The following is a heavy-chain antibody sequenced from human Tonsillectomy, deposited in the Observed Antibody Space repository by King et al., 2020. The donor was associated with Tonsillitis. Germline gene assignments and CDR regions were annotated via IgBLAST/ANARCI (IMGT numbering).Heavy chain of an antibody. V-gene: IGHV4-34*01. D-gene: IGHD3-3*01. CDR1: GGSFSGYS. Sequence: HVQLQQWGAGLLNSSETLSLTCAVYGGSFSGYSWNWIRQTPGEGLEWIGQITQSGSAYYTPSLKSRATLSVDPSRNQFSLNLNSLSAADTAMYYCARGPSEIFGVAVVPPTYLDFWVQG. CDR2: ITQSGSA. CDR3: ARGPSEIFGVAVVPPTYLDF. J-gene: IGHJ1*01.